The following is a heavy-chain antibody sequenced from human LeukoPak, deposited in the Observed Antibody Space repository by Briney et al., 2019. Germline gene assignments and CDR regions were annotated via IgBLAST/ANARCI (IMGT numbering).Heavy chain of an antibody. CDR3: TTGNSGY. Sequence: GGSLRLSCAASGFTFNYARMSWVRQAPGKGLEWLGRIKSKTDGGATDYAAPVKDRFTISRDDSKNTLYLQMNSLKTEDTAVYYCTTGNSGYWGQGTVVTVSS. J-gene: IGHJ4*02. CDR2: IKSKTDGGAT. CDR1: GFTFNYAR. D-gene: IGHD4-23*01. V-gene: IGHV3-15*01.